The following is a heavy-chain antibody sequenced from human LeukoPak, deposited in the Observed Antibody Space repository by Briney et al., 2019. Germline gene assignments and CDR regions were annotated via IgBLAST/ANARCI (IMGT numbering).Heavy chain of an antibody. J-gene: IGHJ4*02. CDR1: GFTFSSYS. Sequence: GGSLRLSCAASGFTFSSYSMNWVRQAPGKGLEWVSSISSSSSYIYYADSVKGRFTISRDNAKNTLYLQMNSLRAEDTAVYYCARDRWGYSSSWYRAPVGFVDYWGQGTLVTVSS. D-gene: IGHD6-13*01. V-gene: IGHV3-21*01. CDR3: ARDRWGYSSSWYRAPVGFVDY. CDR2: ISSSSSYI.